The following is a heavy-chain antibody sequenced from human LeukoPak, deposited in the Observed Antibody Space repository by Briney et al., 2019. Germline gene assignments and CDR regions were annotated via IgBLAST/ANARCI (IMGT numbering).Heavy chain of an antibody. CDR3: ARAPGYYGMDV. CDR2: IGTAGDT. Sequence: GGSLRLSCAASGFTFSSYDMHWVRQATGKGLEWVSAIGTAGDTYYPGSVRGRFTISRENAKNSLYLQMNSLRAGDTAVYYCARAPGYYGMDVWGQGTTVTVSS. J-gene: IGHJ6*02. CDR1: GFTFSSYD. V-gene: IGHV3-13*01.